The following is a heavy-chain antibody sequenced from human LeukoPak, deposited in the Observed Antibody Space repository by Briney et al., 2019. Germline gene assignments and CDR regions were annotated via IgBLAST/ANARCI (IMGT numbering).Heavy chain of an antibody. J-gene: IGHJ4*02. V-gene: IGHV3-23*01. CDR1: GFTFSSYA. CDR3: AKDRPNYYGSNDHYYKLHGDC. CDR2: ITSSGAAT. D-gene: IGHD3-22*01. Sequence: GGSLRLSCAASGFTFSSYAMSWVRQAPGKGLEWVSSITSSGAATYYADSVKGRFTISRDNSDNTLYLQMNSLRAEDTAVYYCAKDRPNYYGSNDHYYKLHGDCWGQGTLVTVSS.